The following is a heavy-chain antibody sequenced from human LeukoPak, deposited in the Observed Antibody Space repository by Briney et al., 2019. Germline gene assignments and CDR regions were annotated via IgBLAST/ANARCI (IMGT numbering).Heavy chain of an antibody. Sequence: GGSLRLSCAASGFTFDDYGMSWVRQAPGKGLEWVSGINWNGGSTGYADSVEGRFTISRDNAKNSLYLQMNSLRAEDTALYYCAREVNIVVVPAAIESPYYMDVWGKGTTVTVSS. V-gene: IGHV3-20*04. J-gene: IGHJ6*03. CDR2: INWNGGST. CDR1: GFTFDDYG. D-gene: IGHD2-2*01. CDR3: AREVNIVVVPAAIESPYYMDV.